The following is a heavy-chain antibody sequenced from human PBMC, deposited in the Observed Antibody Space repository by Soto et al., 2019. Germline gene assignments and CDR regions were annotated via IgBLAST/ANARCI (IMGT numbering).Heavy chain of an antibody. Sequence: ASVKVSCKASGYTFTGYYMHWVRQAPGQGLEWMGWINPNSGGTNYAQKFQGWVTMTRDTSIGTAYMELSRLRSDDTAVYYCARDTHSSGWPDNWFDPWGQGTLVTVSS. J-gene: IGHJ5*02. CDR3: ARDTHSSGWPDNWFDP. CDR2: INPNSGGT. CDR1: GYTFTGYY. V-gene: IGHV1-2*04. D-gene: IGHD6-19*01.